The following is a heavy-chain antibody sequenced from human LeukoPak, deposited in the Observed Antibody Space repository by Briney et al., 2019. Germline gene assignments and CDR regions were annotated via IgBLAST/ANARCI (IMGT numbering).Heavy chain of an antibody. Sequence: GGSLRLSCAASGFTFRNFGMHWVRQATGKGPEWVAFIRFDGRDVYYVDSLKGRFTISRDNSKNTVYLQMNGLTSEDTALYYCAQVGVDSASTLVDHWGQGTLVIVSS. V-gene: IGHV3-30*02. CDR1: GFTFRNFG. D-gene: IGHD2-8*02. J-gene: IGHJ4*02. CDR3: AQVGVDSASTLVDH. CDR2: IRFDGRDV.